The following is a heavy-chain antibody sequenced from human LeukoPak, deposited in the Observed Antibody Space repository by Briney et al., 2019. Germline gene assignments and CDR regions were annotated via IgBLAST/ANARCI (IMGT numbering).Heavy chain of an antibody. Sequence: GGSLRLSCAASGFNFDDYTMHWPRQPPGKGLQWVSLISWDGGTIYYADSVKGRFTISRDNSKEVLYLQMDSLTTDDTALYYCAKMAVENYYDSSDYSNYYMDAWGKGTTVTVSS. CDR1: GFNFDDYT. CDR3: AKMAVENYYDSSDYSNYYMDA. J-gene: IGHJ6*03. D-gene: IGHD3-22*01. V-gene: IGHV3-43*01. CDR2: ISWDGGTI.